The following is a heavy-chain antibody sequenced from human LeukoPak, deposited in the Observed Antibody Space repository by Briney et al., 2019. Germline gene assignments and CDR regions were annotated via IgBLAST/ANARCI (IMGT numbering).Heavy chain of an antibody. Sequence: PETLSLTCAVYGGSFSGYYWTWIRQPPGKGLEWIGEINHSGSANYNPSLKSRVTISVDTSKNQFSLKLSSVTAADTAVYYCARDSRYYYDSSGYYDYWGQGTLVTVSS. CDR3: ARDSRYYYDSSGYYDY. D-gene: IGHD3-22*01. V-gene: IGHV4-34*01. J-gene: IGHJ4*02. CDR2: INHSGSA. CDR1: GGSFSGYY.